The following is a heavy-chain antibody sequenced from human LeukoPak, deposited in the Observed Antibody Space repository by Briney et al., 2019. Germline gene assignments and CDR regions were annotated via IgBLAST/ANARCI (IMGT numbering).Heavy chain of an antibody. V-gene: IGHV1-8*01. CDR1: GYTFTSYD. D-gene: IGHD3-10*01. CDR2: MNPNSDNT. CDR3: ARVGVVVRGVIIDAFDI. J-gene: IGHJ3*02. Sequence: ASVKVSCKASGYTFTSYDINWVRQATGQGLEWMGWMNPNSDNTGYAQKFQGRITMTRNTSISTAYMELSRLRSDDTAVYYCARVGVVVRGVIIDAFDIWGQGTMVTVSS.